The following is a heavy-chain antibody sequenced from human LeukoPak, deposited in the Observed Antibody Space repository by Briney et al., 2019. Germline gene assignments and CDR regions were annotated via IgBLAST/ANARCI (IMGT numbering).Heavy chain of an antibody. V-gene: IGHV3-48*01. CDR1: GFTFSYYS. CDR3: AKDRWYGGNSNGDH. J-gene: IGHJ4*02. D-gene: IGHD4-23*01. Sequence: QPGGSLRLSCAASGFTFSYYSMSWVRQAPGKGLEWVSYISSSSTNIYYADSVKGRITISRDNSKNTVFLQMNSLRAEDTAVYYCAKDRWYGGNSNGDHWGQGTLVTVSS. CDR2: ISSSSTNI.